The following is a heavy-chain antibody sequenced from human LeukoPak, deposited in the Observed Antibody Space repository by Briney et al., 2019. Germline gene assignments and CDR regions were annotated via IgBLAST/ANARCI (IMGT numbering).Heavy chain of an antibody. J-gene: IGHJ6*03. V-gene: IGHV1-18*01. D-gene: IGHD6-19*01. CDR3: ARVYTRPVAGSWGDYYYYYMDV. CDR2: ITVHNGQT. CDR1: GYIFNSYA. Sequence: GASVKVSCKASGYIFNSYAISWVRQAPGQGLEGMGRITVHNGQTNYAQRFQGRVSMTTDTSTSTAYMEVRSLRSADTAVYYCARVYTRPVAGSWGDYYYYYMDVWGKGTSVTISS.